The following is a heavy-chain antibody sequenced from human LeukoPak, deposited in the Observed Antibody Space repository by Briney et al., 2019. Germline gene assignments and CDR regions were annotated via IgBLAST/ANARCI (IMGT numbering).Heavy chain of an antibody. V-gene: IGHV4-39*01. CDR1: GGSISSSSYY. Sequence: SETLSLTCTVSGGSISSSSYYWGWIRQPPGKGLEWIGSIYYSGSTYYNPSLKSRVTISVDTSKNQFSLKLSSVTAADTAVYYCARQNSGSYSDDVFDIWGQGTMVTVSS. J-gene: IGHJ3*02. D-gene: IGHD1-26*01. CDR2: IYYSGST. CDR3: ARQNSGSYSDDVFDI.